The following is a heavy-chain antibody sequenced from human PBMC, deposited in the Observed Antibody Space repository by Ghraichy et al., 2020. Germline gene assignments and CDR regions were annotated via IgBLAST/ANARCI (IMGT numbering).Heavy chain of an antibody. V-gene: IGHV4-59*01. D-gene: IGHD1-26*01. J-gene: IGHJ4*02. CDR1: GGSISSYS. Sequence: SETLSLTCTVSGGSISSYSWSWIRQPPGKGLEWIGYLYYSGSTNTNPSLMSRVTISVDTSKNQFSLKLSSVTAADTSVYYCARLVGATPASSNQQDYGGKGTLVTVSS. CDR3: ARLVGATPASSNQQDY. CDR2: LYYSGST.